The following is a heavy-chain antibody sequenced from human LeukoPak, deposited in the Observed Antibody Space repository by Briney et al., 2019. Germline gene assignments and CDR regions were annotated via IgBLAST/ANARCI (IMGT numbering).Heavy chain of an antibody. CDR3: GRGLGDIYDAFDI. J-gene: IGHJ3*02. D-gene: IGHD2-21*02. CDR1: GFTFSSYE. Sequence: GGSLRLSCAASGFTFSSYEMNWVRQAPGKGLEWVSYISSSGSTIYYADSVKGRFTISRDNAKNPLYLQMNSLRAEDTAVYYCGRGLGDIYDAFDIWGQGTMVTVSS. CDR2: ISSSGSTI. V-gene: IGHV3-48*03.